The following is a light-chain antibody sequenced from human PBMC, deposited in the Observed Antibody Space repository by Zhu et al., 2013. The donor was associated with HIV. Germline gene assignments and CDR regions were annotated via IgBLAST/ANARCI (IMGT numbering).Light chain of an antibody. J-gene: IGKJ4*01. Sequence: DIVLTQSPGTLSLSPGERATLSCRSTDDVTSGVAWYQHRPGQSPRLIIYDVSKRATGIPGRFSGSGSGTDFNLTIASLEPADFGSYYCQQRDNWLYTFGGGTKLEMK. V-gene: IGKV3-11*01. CDR1: DDVTSG. CDR3: QQRDNWLYT. CDR2: DVS.